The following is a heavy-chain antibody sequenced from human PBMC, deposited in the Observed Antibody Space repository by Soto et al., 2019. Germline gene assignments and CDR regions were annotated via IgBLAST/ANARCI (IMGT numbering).Heavy chain of an antibody. CDR1: AISFNTYG. Sequence: LRLSCAASAISFNTYGVTWVRQAPGKGLEWVSTVTVTGGSTYYADSVKGRFTVSRDNAKNTLYLQMNSLRAEDTAVYYCTSDTFGGRDSWGQGTLVTVSS. CDR3: TSDTFGGRDS. V-gene: IGHV3-23*01. CDR2: VTVTGGST. J-gene: IGHJ4*02. D-gene: IGHD2-15*01.